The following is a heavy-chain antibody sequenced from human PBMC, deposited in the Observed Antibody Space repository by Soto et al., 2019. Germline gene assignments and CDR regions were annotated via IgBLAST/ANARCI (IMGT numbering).Heavy chain of an antibody. CDR2: IFPDDSDT. V-gene: IGHV5-51*01. CDR1: GYIIKNYW. Sequence: GESLKIACKASGYIIKNYWIGWVRQMPGQGLEWMGIIFPDDSDTRYSPSFQGHVTISVDKSISTAYVQWSSLKASDSAIYYCFRGGVTSRTFDYWGQGTLVTVSS. J-gene: IGHJ4*02. CDR3: FRGGVTSRTFDY. D-gene: IGHD3-16*01.